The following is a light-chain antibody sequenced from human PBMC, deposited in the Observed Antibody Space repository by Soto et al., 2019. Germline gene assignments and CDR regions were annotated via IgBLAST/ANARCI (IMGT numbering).Light chain of an antibody. CDR1: KNDIGVYDF. CDR2: EVV. J-gene: IGLJ1*01. Sequence: QSALTQPSSASGSPGQSVTISCTGTKNDIGVYDFVSWYQHHPGKAPRLTIYEVVQRPSGVPDRFSGSKSGNTASLTVSGLQAADEADYFCKSYAGSNTYVFGSGTKVTVL. V-gene: IGLV2-8*01. CDR3: KSYAGSNTYV.